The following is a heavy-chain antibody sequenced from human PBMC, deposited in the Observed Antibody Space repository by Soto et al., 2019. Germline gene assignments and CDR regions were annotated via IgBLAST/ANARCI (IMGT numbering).Heavy chain of an antibody. D-gene: IGHD3-3*01. CDR1: GGSFSGYY. CDR2: INHSGST. CDR3: ARDFGGGALDS. V-gene: IGHV4-34*01. Sequence: SETLSLTCAVYGGSFSGYYWSWIRQPPGKGLEWIGEINHSGSTNYNPFLKSRVTIFVDTSKNQFSLKLSSVTAADTAVYYCARDFGGGALDSWGQGTLVT. J-gene: IGHJ5*01.